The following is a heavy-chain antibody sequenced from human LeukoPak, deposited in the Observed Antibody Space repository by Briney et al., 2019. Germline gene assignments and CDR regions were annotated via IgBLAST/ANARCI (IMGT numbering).Heavy chain of an antibody. CDR3: AKPLWSGSYYSDP. CDR1: GFTFSGYA. D-gene: IGHD3-10*01. V-gene: IGHV3-23*01. CDR2: ISGSGGST. J-gene: IGHJ5*02. Sequence: PGRSLRLSCAASGFTFSGYAMHWVRQAPGKGLEWVSAISGSGGSTYYADSVKGRFTISRDNSKNTLYLQMNSLRAEDTAVYYCAKPLWSGSYYSDPWGQGTLVTVSS.